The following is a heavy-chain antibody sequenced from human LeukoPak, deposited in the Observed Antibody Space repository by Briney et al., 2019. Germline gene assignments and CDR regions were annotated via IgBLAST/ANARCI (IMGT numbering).Heavy chain of an antibody. CDR2: MNPNSGNT. CDR1: GYTFGTYG. Sequence: ASVKVSCKASGYTFGTYGISWIRQATGQGLEWMGWMNPNSGNTGYAQKFQGRVTMTRNTSISTAYMELSSLRSEDTAVYYCARVSGWGLENYGMDVWGQGTTVTVSS. CDR3: ARVSGWGLENYGMDV. J-gene: IGHJ6*02. V-gene: IGHV1-8*02. D-gene: IGHD7-27*01.